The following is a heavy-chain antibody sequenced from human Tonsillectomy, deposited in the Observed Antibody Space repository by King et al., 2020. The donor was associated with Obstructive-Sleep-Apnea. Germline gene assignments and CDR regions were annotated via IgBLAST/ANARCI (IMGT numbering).Heavy chain of an antibody. D-gene: IGHD6-6*01. J-gene: IGHJ4*02. CDR3: ARRQLGIDY. CDR1: GFTFSNYS. Sequence: QLVQSGGGLVQPGGSLRLSCAASGFTFSNYSMNWVRQAPGKGLEWVSYISTSSSTIYNADSVKGRFTISRDNAKNSLYLQMNSLRAEDTAVDYCARRQLGIDYWGQGTLVTVSS. V-gene: IGHV3-48*04. CDR2: ISTSSSTI.